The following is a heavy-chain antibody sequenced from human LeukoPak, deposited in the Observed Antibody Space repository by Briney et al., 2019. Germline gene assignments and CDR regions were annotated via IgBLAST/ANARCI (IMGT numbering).Heavy chain of an antibody. CDR1: GGSFSGCY. V-gene: IGHV4-34*01. CDR3: ARKGGSRIAAAGPDYYYGMDV. CDR2: INHSVST. D-gene: IGHD6-13*01. Sequence: PSETLSLTCAVYGGSFSGCYWSRIRQPPGKVLEWIGEINHSVSTNYNPSLKSRVTISVDTSKNQFSLKLSSVTAADTAVYYCARKGGSRIAAAGPDYYYGMDVWGQGTTVPVSS. J-gene: IGHJ6*02.